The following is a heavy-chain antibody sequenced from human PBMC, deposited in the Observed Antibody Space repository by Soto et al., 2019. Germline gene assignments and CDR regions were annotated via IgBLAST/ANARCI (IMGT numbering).Heavy chain of an antibody. CDR2: ISYDGSNK. V-gene: IGHV3-30*03. J-gene: IGHJ4*02. D-gene: IGHD2-15*01. Sequence: QVQLVESGGGVVQPGRSLRLSCAASGFPFSSYGMHWVRQAPGKGLEWVANISYDGSNKHYADAVKGRFTISRDNSKNMLCLQMSSLSAEDTAVYYCAGGQYYFDYCGQGTRVSVSS. CDR3: AGGQYYFDY. CDR1: GFPFSSYG.